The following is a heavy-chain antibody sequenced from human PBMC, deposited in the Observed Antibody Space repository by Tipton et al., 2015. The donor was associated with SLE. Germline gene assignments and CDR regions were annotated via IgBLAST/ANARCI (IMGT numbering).Heavy chain of an antibody. Sequence: LRLSCAVYGGSFSAYYWSWIRQPPGKGLEWIGEINHVGSTNDNPSLRSRVTISVDTSKNQFSLMLRSVTAADSGIYYCARLQEGYYYFYGMDVWGQGTTVSVSS. CDR3: ARLQEGYYYFYGMDV. J-gene: IGHJ6*02. CDR1: GGSFSAYY. V-gene: IGHV4-34*01. CDR2: INHVGST.